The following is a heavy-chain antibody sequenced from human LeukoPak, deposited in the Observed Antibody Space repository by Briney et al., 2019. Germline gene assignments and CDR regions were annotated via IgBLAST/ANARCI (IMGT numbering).Heavy chain of an antibody. V-gene: IGHV1-2*02. Sequence: ASVKVSCKASGYTFTGYYMHWVRQAPGQGLEWMGWINPKSGGTNYAQKFQGRVTMTRDTSISTAYMELSRLRSDDTAVYYCARVSSGWYHNWFDPWGQGTLVTVSS. CDR2: INPKSGGT. J-gene: IGHJ5*02. D-gene: IGHD6-19*01. CDR1: GYTFTGYY. CDR3: ARVSSGWYHNWFDP.